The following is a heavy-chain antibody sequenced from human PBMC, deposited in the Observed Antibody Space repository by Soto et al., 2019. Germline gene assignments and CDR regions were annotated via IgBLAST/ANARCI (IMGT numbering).Heavy chain of an antibody. V-gene: IGHV1-69*13. Sequence: SVKVSCKASGCTFSSYAISWVRQAPGQGLEWMGGIIPIFGTANYAQKFQGRVTITADESTSTAYMELSSLRSEDTAVYYCARDTGYYYYYGMDVWGQGTTVTVSS. D-gene: IGHD4-17*01. J-gene: IGHJ6*02. CDR2: IIPIFGTA. CDR3: ARDTGYYYYYGMDV. CDR1: GCTFSSYA.